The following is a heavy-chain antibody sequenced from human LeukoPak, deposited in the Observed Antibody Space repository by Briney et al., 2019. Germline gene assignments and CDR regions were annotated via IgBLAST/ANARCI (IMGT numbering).Heavy chain of an antibody. Sequence: SETLSLTCAVSGGSISSGGYSWSWVRQPPGKGLEWIGYIYHSGSTYYNPSLKSRVTISVDRSKNQFSLKLSSVTAADTAVYYCAREYCSSISCYDPHFDYWGQGTLVTVSS. J-gene: IGHJ4*02. D-gene: IGHD2-2*01. CDR2: IYHSGST. CDR1: GGSISSGGYS. V-gene: IGHV4-30-2*01. CDR3: AREYCSSISCYDPHFDY.